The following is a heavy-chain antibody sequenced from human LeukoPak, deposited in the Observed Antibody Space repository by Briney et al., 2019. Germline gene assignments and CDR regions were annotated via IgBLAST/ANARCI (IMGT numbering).Heavy chain of an antibody. V-gene: IGHV4-59*08. CDR3: ATNEGPAALDAIDI. J-gene: IGHJ3*02. Sequence: SETLSLTCIVSGVSIGYYQWSWIRQPPGKGLQWVGYMYNNGSTDYNPSLKSRVTISGDTSKNQFSLKLSSVTASDTALYYCATNEGPAALDAIDIWGLGTMVTVSS. D-gene: IGHD2-2*01. CDR2: MYNNGST. CDR1: GVSIGYYQ.